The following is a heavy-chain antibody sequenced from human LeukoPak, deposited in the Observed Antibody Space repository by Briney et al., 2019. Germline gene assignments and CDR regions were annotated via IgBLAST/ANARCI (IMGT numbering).Heavy chain of an antibody. CDR1: GGSISSHY. D-gene: IGHD3-22*01. CDR3: ARHSLSGGGYVAYYYMDV. Sequence: PSETLSLTCTVFGGSISSHYWSWMRQPPGKGLEWIGYNYYSGSTNYNPSLKSRVTISVDTSKNQLSLKLSSVTAADTSVYYCARHSLSGGGYVAYYYMDVWGKGTTVTVSS. V-gene: IGHV4-59*08. J-gene: IGHJ6*03. CDR2: NYYSGST.